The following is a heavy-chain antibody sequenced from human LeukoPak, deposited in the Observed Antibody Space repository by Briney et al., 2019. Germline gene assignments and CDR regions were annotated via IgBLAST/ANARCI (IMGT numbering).Heavy chain of an antibody. CDR2: INPNSGGT. CDR3: ARVYPRIQLWSPLFDS. J-gene: IGHJ4*02. Sequence: ASVKVSCKASGYTFTGYYMHWVRQAPGQGLEWMGWINPNSGGTNYAQKFQGRVTMTRDTSISTAYMELSRLGSDDTAVYYCARVYPRIQLWSPLFDSWGQGTLVTVSS. CDR1: GYTFTGYY. D-gene: IGHD5-18*01. V-gene: IGHV1-2*02.